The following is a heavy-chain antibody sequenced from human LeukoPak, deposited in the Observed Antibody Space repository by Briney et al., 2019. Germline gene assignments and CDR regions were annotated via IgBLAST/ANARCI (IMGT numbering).Heavy chain of an antibody. D-gene: IGHD3-3*01. CDR1: GGSFSGYY. CDR3: ARNIGQYYDFWSGYPAPYFYYYMDV. V-gene: IGHV4-34*01. Sequence: SETLSLTCAVYGGSFSGYYWSWIRQPPGKGLEWIGEINHSGSTNYNPSLKSRVTISVDTSKNQFSLKLSSVTAADTAVYYCARNIGQYYDFWSGYPAPYFYYYMDVWGKGTTVTVSS. CDR2: INHSGST. J-gene: IGHJ6*03.